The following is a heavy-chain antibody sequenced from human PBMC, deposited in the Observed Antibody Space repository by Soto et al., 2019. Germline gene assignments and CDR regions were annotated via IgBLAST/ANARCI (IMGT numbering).Heavy chain of an antibody. D-gene: IGHD2-2*01. Sequence: PSETLSLTCTVSGGSISGYYWSWIRQPPGKGLEWIGYIYYGGSTNYNPSLKSRVTISVDTSKSQFSLKLSSLTAADTAVYYCARKYCSTTRCYQYFDYWGQRTLVTVSS. CDR3: ARKYCSTTRCYQYFDY. J-gene: IGHJ4*02. CDR2: IYYGGST. V-gene: IGHV4-59*08. CDR1: GGSISGYY.